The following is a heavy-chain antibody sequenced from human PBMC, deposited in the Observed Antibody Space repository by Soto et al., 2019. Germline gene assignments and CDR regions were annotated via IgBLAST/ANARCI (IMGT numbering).Heavy chain of an antibody. CDR2: ISWNSGSI. CDR3: AKDRKDTMVRGSYMDV. D-gene: IGHD3-10*01. Sequence: EVQLVESGGGLVQPGRSLRLSCAASGFTFDDYAMHWVRQAPGKGLEWVSGISWNSGSIGYADSVKGRFNISRDNAKNSLYLQMNSLRAEDTALYYCAKDRKDTMVRGSYMDVWGKGTTVTVSS. CDR1: GFTFDDYA. J-gene: IGHJ6*03. V-gene: IGHV3-9*01.